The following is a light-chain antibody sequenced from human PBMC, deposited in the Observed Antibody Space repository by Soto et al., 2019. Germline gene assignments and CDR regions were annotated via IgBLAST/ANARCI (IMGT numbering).Light chain of an antibody. J-gene: IGLJ1*01. CDR2: EVS. CDR3: CSYAGSSTYV. Sequence: QSVLTQPASVSGSPGQSITISCTGTTSDVGGYDYVSWYQQHPGQAPKLLIYEVSNRPSGVSHRFSGSKSGNTASLSISGLQAEDEADYYCCSYAGSSTYVFGTGTKVT. V-gene: IGLV2-14*01. CDR1: TSDVGGYDY.